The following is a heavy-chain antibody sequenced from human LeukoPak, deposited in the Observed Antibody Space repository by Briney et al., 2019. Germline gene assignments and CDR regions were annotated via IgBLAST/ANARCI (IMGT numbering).Heavy chain of an antibody. CDR2: IYYSGST. J-gene: IGHJ5*02. V-gene: IGHV4-59*01. CDR3: ARVTRMYYYGSASSWFDP. CDR1: GGPISSYY. D-gene: IGHD3-10*01. Sequence: SETLSLTCTVSGGPISSYYWSWIRQPPGKGLEWIGYIYYSGSTNYNPSLKSRVTISVDTSKNQFSLKLSSVTAADTAVYYCARVTRMYYYGSASSWFDPWGQGTLVTVSS.